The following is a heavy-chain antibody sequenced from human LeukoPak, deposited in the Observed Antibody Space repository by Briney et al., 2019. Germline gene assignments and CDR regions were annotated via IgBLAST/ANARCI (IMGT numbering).Heavy chain of an antibody. D-gene: IGHD3-22*01. CDR1: GFTFSSYW. CDR2: INSDGSSA. J-gene: IGHJ5*02. CDR3: AREGVRYYDSSGFDP. V-gene: IGHV3-74*01. Sequence: GGSLRLSCAASGFTFSSYWMHWVRQAPGKGLVWVSRINSDGSSASYADSVKGRFTISRDNAKNTLYLQMNSLRAEDTAVYYCAREGVRYYDSSGFDPWGQGTLVTASS.